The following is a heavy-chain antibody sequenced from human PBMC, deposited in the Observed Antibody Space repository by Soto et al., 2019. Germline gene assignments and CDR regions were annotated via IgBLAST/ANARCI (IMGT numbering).Heavy chain of an antibody. CDR1: GFTFSNAW. D-gene: IGHD2-2*03. Sequence: GGSLRLSCAASGFTFSNAWMSWVRQAPGKGLEWVGRVKSKPAGGTIDYAAPVQGRFTISREDSESIAYLQMNSLKTEDSGVYYCSRGSFGYYGPWGPGTLVTVSS. J-gene: IGHJ5*02. CDR2: VKSKPAGGTI. V-gene: IGHV3-15*01. CDR3: SRGSFGYYGP.